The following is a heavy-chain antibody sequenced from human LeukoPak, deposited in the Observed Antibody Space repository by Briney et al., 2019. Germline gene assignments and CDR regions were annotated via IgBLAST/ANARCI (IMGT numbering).Heavy chain of an antibody. CDR2: FDPGDDET. D-gene: IGHD1-26*01. J-gene: IGHJ5*01. Sequence: ASVKVSCKVSGYSLSELSTHWVRQAPGQGLEWMGGFDPGDDETIYAQKFQGRVTMTEDTSTDTAYLGLSSLRSEDTAVYFCATEKDLLLDSWGQGTPVTVSS. V-gene: IGHV1-24*01. CDR1: GYSLSELS. CDR3: ATEKDLLLDS.